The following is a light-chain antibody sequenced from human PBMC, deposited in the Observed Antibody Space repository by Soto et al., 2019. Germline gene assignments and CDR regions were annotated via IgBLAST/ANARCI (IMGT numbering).Light chain of an antibody. CDR2: DAS. Sequence: EIVLTQSPGTLSLSPGERATLSCRASQNVANNYLAWYQQKPGQAPRFLIYDASSRATGIPDRISGSGSGTDFTLTISRLEPEDFAVYYCEQYGSTPLTFGGGTKVEIK. J-gene: IGKJ4*01. V-gene: IGKV3-20*01. CDR3: EQYGSTPLT. CDR1: QNVANNY.